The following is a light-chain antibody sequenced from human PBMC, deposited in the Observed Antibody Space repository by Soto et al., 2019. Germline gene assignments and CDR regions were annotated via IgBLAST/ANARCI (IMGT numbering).Light chain of an antibody. CDR1: QSVSSY. Sequence: EIVLTQSPATLSLSPGERATLSCRASQSVSSYLAWYQQKPGQAPRLLIYDASNRATGIPARFSGSGSGTDFSLTISSRVPEDFAVYYCQQRSNWLFTFGPGTKVDIK. J-gene: IGKJ3*01. CDR2: DAS. CDR3: QQRSNWLFT. V-gene: IGKV3-11*01.